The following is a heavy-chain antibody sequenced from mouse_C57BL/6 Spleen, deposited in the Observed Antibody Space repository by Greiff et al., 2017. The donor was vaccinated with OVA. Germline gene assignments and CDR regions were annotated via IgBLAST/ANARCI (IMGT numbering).Heavy chain of an antibody. V-gene: IGHV1-7*01. CDR2: INPSSGYT. CDR1: GYTFTSYW. J-gene: IGHJ2*01. D-gene: IGHD2-4*01. CDR3: AKSGDYDLYLDY. Sequence: QVQLQQSGAELAKPGASVKLSCKASGYTFTSYWMHWVKQRPGQGLEWIGYINPSSGYTKYNQTFKDKATLTADKSSSTAYIQLSSLTYEDSSVYYCAKSGDYDLYLDYWGQGTTLTVSS.